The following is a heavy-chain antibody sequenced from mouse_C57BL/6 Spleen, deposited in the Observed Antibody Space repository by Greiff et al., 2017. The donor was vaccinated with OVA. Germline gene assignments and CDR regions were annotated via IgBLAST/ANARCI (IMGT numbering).Heavy chain of an antibody. CDR1: GYTFTSYW. CDR3: ARGGDGSSYHAMDY. CDR2: IDPSDSET. Sequence: VQLQQPGAELVRPGSSVKLSCKASGYTFTSYWMHWVKQRPIQGLEWIGNIDPSDSETHYNQKFKDKATLTVDKSSSTAYMQLRSLTSEDSAVDSGARGGDGSSYHAMDYWGQGTSVTVSS. D-gene: IGHD1-1*01. V-gene: IGHV1-52*01. J-gene: IGHJ4*01.